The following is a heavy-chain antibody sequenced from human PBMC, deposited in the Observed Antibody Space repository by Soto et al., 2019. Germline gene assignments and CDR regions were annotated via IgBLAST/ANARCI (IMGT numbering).Heavy chain of an antibody. D-gene: IGHD3-10*01. Sequence: QVQLQQWGAGLLKPSETLSLTCAVYGGSFSGYYWSWICQPPGKGLEWIGEINHSGSTNYNPSLKSRVTISVDTSKNQFSLKLSSVTAADTAVYYCAREPALWFGAGNAFDIWGQGTMVTVSS. CDR2: INHSGST. J-gene: IGHJ3*02. V-gene: IGHV4-34*01. CDR3: AREPALWFGAGNAFDI. CDR1: GGSFSGYY.